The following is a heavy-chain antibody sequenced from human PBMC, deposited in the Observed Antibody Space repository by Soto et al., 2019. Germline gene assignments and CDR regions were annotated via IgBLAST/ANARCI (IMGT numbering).Heavy chain of an antibody. J-gene: IGHJ4*02. D-gene: IGHD6-19*01. CDR2: TSYNGGNK. V-gene: IGHV3-30-3*01. CDR3: ARDSSPWYTSDWYLGH. CDR1: GFTFNSYA. Sequence: QVHLVESGGGVVQPGGSLRLSCAASGFTFNSYAMHWVRQAPGKGLEWVAVTSYNGGNKYYADSVKGRFTISRDESKNTLHLQMNSLTSEDTAVYYCARDSSPWYTSDWYLGHWGQGTLVTVSS.